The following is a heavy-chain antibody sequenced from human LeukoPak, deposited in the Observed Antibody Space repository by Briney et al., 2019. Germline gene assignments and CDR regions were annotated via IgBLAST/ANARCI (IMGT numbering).Heavy chain of an antibody. CDR2: INHSGST. D-gene: IGHD5-12*01. CDR3: ARGSGYDWGIHVDY. V-gene: IGHV4-34*01. J-gene: IGHJ4*02. CDR1: GASFSGYY. Sequence: PSETLSLTCAVYGASFSGYYWSWIRQPPGKGLEWIGEINHSGSTNYNPSLKSRVTISVDTSKNQFSLKLGSVTAADTAVYYCARGSGYDWGIHVDYWGQGTLVTVSS.